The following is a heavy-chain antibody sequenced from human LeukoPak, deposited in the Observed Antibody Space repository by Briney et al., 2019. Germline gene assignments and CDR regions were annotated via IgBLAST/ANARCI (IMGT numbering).Heavy chain of an antibody. CDR2: ISRSGST. Sequence: SETLSLTCAVYGFSFSGYYWSWLRQAPGKGLEWIGKISRSGSTYYNQSLKRRVTISVDTSKNPFSLQLSILTAAATAFYSCSRSFPLRCNSSSWPCCYYYMDLWGKGTTVSVSS. D-gene: IGHD6-13*01. V-gene: IGHV4-34*01. CDR1: GFSFSGYY. CDR3: SRSFPLRCNSSSWPCCYYYMDL. J-gene: IGHJ6*03.